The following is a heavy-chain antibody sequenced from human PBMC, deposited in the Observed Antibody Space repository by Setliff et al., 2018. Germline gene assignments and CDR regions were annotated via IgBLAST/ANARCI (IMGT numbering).Heavy chain of an antibody. Sequence: GESLKISCAASGFTFSSYNMDWVRQAPGKGLEWVSYINSRSSTIFYADSVKGRFTISRDNVKNSLFLQMNSLRAEDTAVYYCVRDLHWGFDYWGLGTLVTVSS. J-gene: IGHJ4*02. D-gene: IGHD7-27*01. CDR1: GFTFSSYN. CDR2: INSRSSTI. CDR3: VRDLHWGFDY. V-gene: IGHV3-48*01.